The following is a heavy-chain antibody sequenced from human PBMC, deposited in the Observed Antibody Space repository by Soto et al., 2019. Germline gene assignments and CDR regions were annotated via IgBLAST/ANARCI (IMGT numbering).Heavy chain of an antibody. CDR3: AKGRVLRYFDWHYFDY. CDR1: GFTFSSYA. Sequence: PGGSLRLSCAASGFTFSSYAMSWVRQAPGKGLEWVSAISGSGGSTYYADSVKGRFTISRDNSKNTLYLQMNSLRAEDTAVYYCAKGRVLRYFDWHYFDYWGQGTLVTVSS. D-gene: IGHD3-9*01. CDR2: ISGSGGST. V-gene: IGHV3-23*01. J-gene: IGHJ4*02.